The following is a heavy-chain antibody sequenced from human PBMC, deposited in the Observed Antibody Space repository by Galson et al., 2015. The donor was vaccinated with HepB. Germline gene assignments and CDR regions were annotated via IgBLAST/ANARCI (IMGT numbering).Heavy chain of an antibody. D-gene: IGHD3-22*01. V-gene: IGHV1-69*06. J-gene: IGHJ3*02. Sequence: SVKVSCKASGGTFSSYAISWVQQAPGQGLEWMGGIIPIFGTANYAQKFQGRVTITADKSTSTAYMELSSLRSEDTAVYYCARAAQYYYDSSGYYGAFDIWGQGTMVTVSS. CDR1: GGTFSSYA. CDR2: IIPIFGTA. CDR3: ARAAQYYYDSSGYYGAFDI.